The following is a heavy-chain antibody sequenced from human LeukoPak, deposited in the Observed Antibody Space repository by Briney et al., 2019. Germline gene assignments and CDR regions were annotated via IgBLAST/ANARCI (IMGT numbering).Heavy chain of an antibody. D-gene: IGHD5-24*01. J-gene: IGHJ3*02. V-gene: IGHV3-53*01. CDR2: IYSGGST. Sequence: GGSLRLSCAASGFTVSSNYMSWVRQAPGKGLEWVSVIYSGGSTYYADSVKGRFTISRDNSKNTLYLQMNSLRAEDTAVYYCARDAGRDGYNPMWAFDIWGQGTMVTVSS. CDR1: GFTVSSNY. CDR3: ARDAGRDGYNPMWAFDI.